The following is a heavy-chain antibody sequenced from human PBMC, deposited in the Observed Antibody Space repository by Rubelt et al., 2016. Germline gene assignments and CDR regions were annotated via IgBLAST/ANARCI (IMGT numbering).Heavy chain of an antibody. CDR3: ARASELVVVAATSDY. CDR2: SGST. V-gene: IGHV4-31*02. D-gene: IGHD2-15*01. Sequence: SGSTYYNPSLKSRVTISVDTSKNQFSLKLSSVTAADTAVYYCARASELVVVAATSDYWGQGTLVTVSS. J-gene: IGHJ4*02.